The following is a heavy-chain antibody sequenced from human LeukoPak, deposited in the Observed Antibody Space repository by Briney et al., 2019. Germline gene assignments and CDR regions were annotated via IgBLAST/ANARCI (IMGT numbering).Heavy chain of an antibody. V-gene: IGHV1-46*01. D-gene: IGHD4-23*01. Sequence: GASVKVSCKASGYTFTSYYMHWVRQAPGQGLEWMGIINPSGGSTSYAQKFQGRVTMTRDTSTSTVYMELSSLRSEDTAVYYCARDPYTDYGGNSDLDYWGQGTLVTVSS. CDR1: GYTFTSYY. CDR2: INPSGGST. J-gene: IGHJ4*02. CDR3: ARDPYTDYGGNSDLDY.